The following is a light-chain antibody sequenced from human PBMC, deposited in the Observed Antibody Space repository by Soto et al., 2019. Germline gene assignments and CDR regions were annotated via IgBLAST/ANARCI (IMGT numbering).Light chain of an antibody. CDR2: GTF. Sequence: IQLTQSPSSLSASVGDRVSITCRASQDIKTYLAWYQQKQGKAPKLLISGTFTLQSGVPSRFNGSGSGTDFTLTISRLQPDDFATYYCQHLNNYPPFTFGTGTKVDIK. CDR3: QHLNNYPPFT. CDR1: QDIKTY. J-gene: IGKJ3*01. V-gene: IGKV1-9*01.